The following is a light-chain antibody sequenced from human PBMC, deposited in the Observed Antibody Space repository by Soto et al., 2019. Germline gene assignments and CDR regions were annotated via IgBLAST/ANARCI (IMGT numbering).Light chain of an antibody. V-gene: IGKV1-39*01. CDR3: QHSYNTPRT. Sequence: DIQMTQSPSSLSASVGDRVTITCRASQSITNYLNWYQQKPGKAPKLLIYGASSLQSGVPSRFSGSGSGTDFTLTISSLQPEDFATYYCQHSYNTPRTFGGGTKVDIK. CDR1: QSITNY. CDR2: GAS. J-gene: IGKJ4*01.